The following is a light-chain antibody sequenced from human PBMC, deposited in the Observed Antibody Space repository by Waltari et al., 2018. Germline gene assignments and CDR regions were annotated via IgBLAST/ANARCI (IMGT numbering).Light chain of an antibody. CDR2: GAS. J-gene: IGKJ1*01. Sequence: EIVMTQSPATLSVSPGEGATLSCRASQGINSDLAWYQHKPGQAPRFLIYGASTRAAGFPARFSGSGSGTEFTLTISSLQSEDFGVYYCQQSKIWPAFGQGTKVEIK. CDR1: QGINSD. CDR3: QQSKIWPA. V-gene: IGKV3-15*01.